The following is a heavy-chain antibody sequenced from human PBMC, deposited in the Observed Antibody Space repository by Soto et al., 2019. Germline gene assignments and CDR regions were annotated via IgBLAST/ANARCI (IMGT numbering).Heavy chain of an antibody. J-gene: IGHJ3*02. CDR2: IGTYHGNT. D-gene: IGHD1-26*01. CDR3: ARDRRVGAKADAYDI. Sequence: QVQLVQSGAEVKKPGASVKVSCKASGYAFTSVGITWLRQAPGQGLEWMGWIGTYHGNTNYAQKRQGKVTITRDTSTTTAHMELRSLTSDDTALYYCARDRRVGAKADAYDIWGQGTMVTVSS. V-gene: IGHV1-18*01. CDR1: GYAFTSVG.